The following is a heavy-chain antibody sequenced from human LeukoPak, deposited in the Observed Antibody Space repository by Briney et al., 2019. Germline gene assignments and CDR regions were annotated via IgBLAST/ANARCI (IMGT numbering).Heavy chain of an antibody. CDR2: IIPIFGTA. CDR3: ARTIVVVPAALYYFDY. V-gene: IGHV1-69*01. D-gene: IGHD2-2*01. CDR1: GGTFSSYA. J-gene: IGHJ4*02. Sequence: SVKVSCKASGGTFSSYAISWVRQAPGQGLEWMGGIIPIFGTANYAQKFQGRVTITADESTSTAYMELSSLRSEDTAVYYCARTIVVVPAALYYFDYWGQGTLVTVPS.